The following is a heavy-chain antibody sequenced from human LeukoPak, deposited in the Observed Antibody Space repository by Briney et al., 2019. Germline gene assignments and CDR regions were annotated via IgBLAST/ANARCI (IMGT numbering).Heavy chain of an antibody. CDR1: GGSISTYY. J-gene: IGHJ4*02. CDR2: IYYSGST. V-gene: IGHV4-59*08. D-gene: IGHD4-23*01. CDR3: ARIGGNDY. Sequence: SETLSLTCTASGGSISTYYWSWIRQPPGKGLEWIGYIYYSGSTNYNPSLKSRVTISVDTFKNQFSLKLTSVTAADTAVYYCARIGGNDYWGQGTLVTVSS.